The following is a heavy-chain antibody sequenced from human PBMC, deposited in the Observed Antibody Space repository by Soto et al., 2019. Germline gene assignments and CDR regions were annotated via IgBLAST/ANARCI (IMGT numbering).Heavy chain of an antibody. Sequence: QVQLVQSGAEVKKPGASVKVSCKASGYTFTSYGISWVRQAPGQGLEWMGWISPYNGNTNYAQMLQGRLTMTTDTSTNTAYMELRSLRSDDTAVYYCARDGRGTAMGFTAADWFDPWGQGTLVTVSS. J-gene: IGHJ5*02. CDR3: ARDGRGTAMGFTAADWFDP. CDR2: ISPYNGNT. V-gene: IGHV1-18*01. CDR1: GYTFTSYG. D-gene: IGHD5-18*01.